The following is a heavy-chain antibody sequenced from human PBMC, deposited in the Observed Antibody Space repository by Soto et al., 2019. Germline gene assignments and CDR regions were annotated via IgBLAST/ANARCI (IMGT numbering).Heavy chain of an antibody. CDR1: GGSISSGGYF. J-gene: IGHJ3*01. Sequence: QVQLQESGPGLVKPSQTLSLTCTVSGGSISSGGYFWSWIRQHPGKGLEWIGYIYYSGSTQYNPSLKSRVTISIDTSKNQFSLKLSSVTAADTAIYYCARDPRSRSGGPALWGQGTTVIVSS. V-gene: IGHV4-31*03. CDR3: ARDPRSRSGGPAL. D-gene: IGHD2-15*01. CDR2: IYYSGST.